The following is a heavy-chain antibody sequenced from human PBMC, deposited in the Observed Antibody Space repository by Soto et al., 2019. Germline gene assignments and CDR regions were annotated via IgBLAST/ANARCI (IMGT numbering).Heavy chain of an antibody. D-gene: IGHD3-10*01. CDR2: IYHRGST. J-gene: IGHJ4*02. V-gene: IGHV4-38-2*02. CDR1: GYSINSDHY. CDR3: AKKGYYRSGKIHSFDS. Sequence: SETLSLICTVSGYSINSDHYWGWIRQPPGKGLEWIGSIYHRGSTYYNLSLRSRVPISIDTSKNQFSLRLTSVTAADTAMYYCAKKGYYRSGKIHSFDSWGQGTPGPVSP.